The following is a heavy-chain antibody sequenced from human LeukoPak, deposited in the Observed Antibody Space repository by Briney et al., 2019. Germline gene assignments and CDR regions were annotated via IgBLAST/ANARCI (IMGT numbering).Heavy chain of an antibody. J-gene: IGHJ1*01. CDR3: AKEPTSYSSGWYFQH. D-gene: IGHD6-25*01. Sequence: PGGSLRLSCAASGFTFSNYGMQWVRQAPGKGLEGVTVVSHDGSTTFYADAVKGRFTISRDNSKNTLDLQMYSLRAEDTAVYYCAKEPTSYSSGWYFQHWGQGTLVSVSS. V-gene: IGHV3-30*18. CDR1: GFTFSNYG. CDR2: VSHDGSTT.